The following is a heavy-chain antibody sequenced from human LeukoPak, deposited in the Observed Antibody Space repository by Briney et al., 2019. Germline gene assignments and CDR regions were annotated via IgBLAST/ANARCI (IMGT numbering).Heavy chain of an antibody. J-gene: IGHJ4*02. CDR1: GYTLTELS. V-gene: IGHV1-24*01. Sequence: ASVKVSCKVSGYTLTELSMHWVRQAPGKGLEGMGGFDPEDGETIYAQKFQGRVTMTEDTSTDTAYMELSSLRSEDTAVYYCATWSGSYFEGDLDYWGQGTLVTVSS. CDR2: FDPEDGET. CDR3: ATWSGSYFEGDLDY. D-gene: IGHD1-26*01.